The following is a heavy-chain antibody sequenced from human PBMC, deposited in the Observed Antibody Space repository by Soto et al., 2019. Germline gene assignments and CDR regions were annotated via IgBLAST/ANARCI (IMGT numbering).Heavy chain of an antibody. J-gene: IGHJ6*02. Sequence: SETLSLTCTVSGGSISSGGYYWSWIRQHPGKGLEWIGYIYYSGSTYYNPSLKSRVTISVDTSKNQFSLKLSSVTAADTAVYYCARDHSSRGHYYYGMDVWGQGTTVTVYS. CDR2: IYYSGST. V-gene: IGHV4-31*03. D-gene: IGHD6-13*01. CDR1: GGSISSGGYY. CDR3: ARDHSSRGHYYYGMDV.